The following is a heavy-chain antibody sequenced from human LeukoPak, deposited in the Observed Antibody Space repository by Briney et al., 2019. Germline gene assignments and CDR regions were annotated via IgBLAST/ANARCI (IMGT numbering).Heavy chain of an antibody. Sequence: GGSLRLSCAASGFAFNTYWMHWVRQAPGTGLVWVSRINGDGSSTSYADFVKGRFTISRDNAKNTLYLQMNSLRAEETTIYYCARDKGYSIDQWGQGTLVTVSS. CDR2: INGDGSST. CDR1: GFAFNTYW. V-gene: IGHV3-74*01. J-gene: IGHJ5*02. CDR3: ARDKGYSIDQ. D-gene: IGHD5-18*01.